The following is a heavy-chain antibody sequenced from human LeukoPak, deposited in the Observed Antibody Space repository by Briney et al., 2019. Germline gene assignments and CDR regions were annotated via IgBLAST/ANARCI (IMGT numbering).Heavy chain of an antibody. D-gene: IGHD5-24*01. CDR3: ASKSRWLQHDY. J-gene: IGHJ4*02. CDR1: GDSISSSNYF. CDR2: YYHSGST. Sequence: PSESLSLPCTVSGDSISSSNYFWGWIRQPPGRGLGWIGSYYHSGSTYYNPSLKSRVTISVDKSKNQFSLKLSSVTAADTAVYYCASKSRWLQHDYWGQGTLVTVSS. V-gene: IGHV4-39*07.